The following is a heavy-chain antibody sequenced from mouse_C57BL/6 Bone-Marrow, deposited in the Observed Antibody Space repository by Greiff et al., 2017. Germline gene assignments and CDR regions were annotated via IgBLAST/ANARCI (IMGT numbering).Heavy chain of an antibody. CDR1: GYSFTGYY. CDR3: ARRMIYYDYYYYAMDD. CDR2: IYPYNGVS. D-gene: IGHD2-4*01. V-gene: IGHV1-31*01. J-gene: IGHJ4*01. Sequence: VQLQQSGPELVKPGASVKISCKASGYSFTGYYMHWVKQSHGNILDWIGYIYPYNGVSSYNQKFKGKATLTVDKSSSPAYMELRSLTSEDSAVYYCARRMIYYDYYYYAMDDWGQGTSVTVSS.